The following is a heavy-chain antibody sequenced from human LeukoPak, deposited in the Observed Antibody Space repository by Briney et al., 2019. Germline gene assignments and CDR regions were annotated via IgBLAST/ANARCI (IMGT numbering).Heavy chain of an antibody. CDR2: IYYSGST. D-gene: IGHD3-22*01. V-gene: IGHV4-59*01. CDR3: ASLNYYDSSGYYFDY. CDR1: GGSISSYY. Sequence: SETLSLTCTVSGGSISSYYWSWIRQPPGKGLEWIGYIYYSGSTNYSPSLKSRVTISVDTSKNQFSLKLSSVTAADTAVCYCASLNYYDSSGYYFDYWGQGTLVTVSS. J-gene: IGHJ4*02.